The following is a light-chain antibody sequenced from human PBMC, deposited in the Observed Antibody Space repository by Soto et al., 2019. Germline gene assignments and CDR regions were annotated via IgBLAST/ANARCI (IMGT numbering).Light chain of an antibody. CDR1: DSNIGPNY. V-gene: IGLV1-47*01. CDR2: RE. CDR3: AAWDDTAHAYV. J-gene: IGLJ1*01. Sequence: QLVLTQPPSVSGAPGQTVTISCFGSDSNIGPNYVYWYRVVPGTSPRLVLSREKRPSGVPDRFSGSKSATSATLAISGLRVDDDGDYFCAAWDDTAHAYVFGGGTKVTVL.